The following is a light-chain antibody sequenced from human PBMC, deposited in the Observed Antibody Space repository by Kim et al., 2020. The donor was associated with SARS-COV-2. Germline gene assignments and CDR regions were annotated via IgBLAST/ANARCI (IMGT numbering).Light chain of an antibody. CDR1: KIGVLS. Sequence: PGKTATITCAENKIGVLSVNWYHQKAGQAPDLGIHPATDRPSGIPEPVSGTNSATAATLTISRVEAGDEADYYCQVWDSTSDHVIFGGGTQLTVL. V-gene: IGLV3-21*04. CDR3: QVWDSTSDHVI. CDR2: PAT. J-gene: IGLJ2*01.